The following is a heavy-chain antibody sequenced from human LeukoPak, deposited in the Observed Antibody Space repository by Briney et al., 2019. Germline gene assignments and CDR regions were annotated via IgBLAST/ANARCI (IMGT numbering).Heavy chain of an antibody. V-gene: IGHV1-18*01. D-gene: IGHD2-2*01. J-gene: IGHJ4*02. CDR1: GYTFTSYG. CDR2: ISAYNGNT. Sequence: GASVKVSCKASGYTFTSYGISWVRQAPGQGLEWMGWISAYNGNTNYAQKLQGRVTMTTDTSTSTAYMELRSLRSDDTAVYYCARDVLVRGGGRTSCFDYWGQGTLVTVSS. CDR3: ARDVLVRGGGRTSCFDY.